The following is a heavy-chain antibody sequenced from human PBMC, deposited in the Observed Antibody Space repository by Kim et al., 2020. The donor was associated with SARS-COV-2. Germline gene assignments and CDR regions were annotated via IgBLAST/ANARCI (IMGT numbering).Heavy chain of an antibody. J-gene: IGHJ4*02. Sequence: GGSLRLSCAASGFTFSDYYMSWIRQAPGKGLEWVSYISSSGSTIYYADSVKGRFTISRDNTKNSLYLQMNSLRAEDTAVYYCARDLRRGYSYGFGYWGQGTLVTVSS. CDR2: ISSSGSTI. CDR3: ARDLRRGYSYGFGY. D-gene: IGHD5-18*01. CDR1: GFTFSDYY. V-gene: IGHV3-11*01.